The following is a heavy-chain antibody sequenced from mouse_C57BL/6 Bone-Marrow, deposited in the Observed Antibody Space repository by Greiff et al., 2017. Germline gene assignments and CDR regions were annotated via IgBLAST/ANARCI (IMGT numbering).Heavy chain of an antibody. CDR2: ISSGGSYT. CDR3: ARPEVVATDWFAY. D-gene: IGHD1-1*01. J-gene: IGHJ3*01. CDR1: GFTFSSYG. Sequence: EVKLMESGGDLVKPGGSLKLSCAASGFTFSSYGMSWVRQTPDKRLEWVATISSGGSYTHYPDSVKGRFTISRDNAKNTLYLQMSSLKSEDTAMYYCARPEVVATDWFAYWGQGTLVTVSA. V-gene: IGHV5-6*01.